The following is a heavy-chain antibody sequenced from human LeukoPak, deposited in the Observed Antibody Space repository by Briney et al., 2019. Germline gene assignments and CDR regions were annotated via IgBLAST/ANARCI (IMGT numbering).Heavy chain of an antibody. CDR2: ISSGGNTK. Sequence: GGSVTLLCTASGFLFRRCEVNGVRQAPGKGLEWVSHISSGGNTKYYVDSVRGRFSMSRDNAKNLLFLQMNSLRAEDTAVYYCARDTVNGPFVLTLDYWGQGALVTVSS. J-gene: IGHJ4*02. CDR3: ARDTVNGPFVLTLDY. V-gene: IGHV3-48*03. D-gene: IGHD2-8*01. CDR1: GFLFRRCE.